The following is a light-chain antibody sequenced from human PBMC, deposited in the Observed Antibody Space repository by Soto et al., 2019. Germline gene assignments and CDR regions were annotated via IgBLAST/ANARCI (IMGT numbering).Light chain of an antibody. V-gene: IGKV3-20*01. J-gene: IGKJ5*01. CDR2: GTS. Sequence: IMIAEFPATLSLSPGERATLSCRASQSVSNNLAWYQQKPGQAPRLLIYGTSSRATGIPDRFSGSGSGTDFTLTISRLEPEDFAVYYCQQYGNSPITFGQGTRLEI. CDR3: QQYGNSPIT. CDR1: QSVSNN.